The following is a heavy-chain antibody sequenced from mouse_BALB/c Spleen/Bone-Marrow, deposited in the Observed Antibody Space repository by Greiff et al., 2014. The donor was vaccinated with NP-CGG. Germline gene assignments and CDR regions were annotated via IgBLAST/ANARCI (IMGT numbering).Heavy chain of an antibody. V-gene: IGHV14-3*02. D-gene: IGHD2-4*01. CDR1: GFNIKDTY. CDR3: ASLDDYIY. J-gene: IGHJ3*01. Sequence: GQLKESGAELVKPGASVKLSCTASGFNIKDTYMHWVKQRPEQGLEWIGRIDPANGNTKYDPKFQGKATITADTSSNTAYLQLSSLTSEDTAVYYCASLDDYIYWGQGTLVTVSA. CDR2: IDPANGNT.